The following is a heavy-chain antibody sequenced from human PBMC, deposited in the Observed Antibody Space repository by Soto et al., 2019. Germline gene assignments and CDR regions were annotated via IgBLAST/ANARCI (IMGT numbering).Heavy chain of an antibody. Sequence: PSETLSLTCTVSGGSISSGGYYWIWIRQHPGKGLEWIGYIYYSGSTYYNPSLKSRVTISVDTSKNQFSLKLSSVTAADTAVYYCASVAVPAARGRGYYYGMDVWGQGTTVTVSS. D-gene: IGHD2-2*01. CDR1: GGSISSGGYY. J-gene: IGHJ6*02. CDR3: ASVAVPAARGRGYYYGMDV. V-gene: IGHV4-31*03. CDR2: IYYSGST.